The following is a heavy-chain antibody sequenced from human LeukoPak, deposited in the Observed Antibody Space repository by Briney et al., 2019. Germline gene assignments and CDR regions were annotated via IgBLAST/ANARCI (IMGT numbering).Heavy chain of an antibody. CDR3: AKDDYYGSGELYYYYYMDV. CDR2: ISGGGGST. V-gene: IGHV3-23*01. D-gene: IGHD3-10*01. Sequence: PGGSLRLSCAASGFPLTSYAMSWVRQPPGKGREWVSAISGGGGSTYYADSVKGRFTISRDNSKNTLYLQMNSLRAEDTAVYYCAKDDYYGSGELYYYYYMDVWGKGTTVTVSS. J-gene: IGHJ6*03. CDR1: GFPLTSYA.